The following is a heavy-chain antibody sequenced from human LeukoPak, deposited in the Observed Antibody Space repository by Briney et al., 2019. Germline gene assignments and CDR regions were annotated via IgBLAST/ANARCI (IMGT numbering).Heavy chain of an antibody. V-gene: IGHV3-30*02. CDR3: VSGYDFY. D-gene: IGHD5-12*01. J-gene: IGHJ4*02. Sequence: PGVSLRLSCAASGFTFSSYGMHWVRQAPGKGLERVAFIRYDGSNKYYADSVKGRFTISRDNSKNTLYLQMNSLRAEDTAVYYCVSGYDFYWGQGTLVTVSS. CDR2: IRYDGSNK. CDR1: GFTFSSYG.